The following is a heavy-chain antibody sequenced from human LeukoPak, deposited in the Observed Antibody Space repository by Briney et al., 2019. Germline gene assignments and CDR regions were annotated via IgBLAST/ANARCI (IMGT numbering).Heavy chain of an antibody. CDR1: GYTFTSYD. CDR2: MNPNSGNT. Sequence: ASVKVSCKASGYTFTSYDINWVRQATGQGLEWMGWMNPNSGNTGYAQKFQGRVTITRNTSISTAYMELSSLRSEDTAVYYCAREPSIAADGLSDDYWGQGTLVTVSS. V-gene: IGHV1-8*03. D-gene: IGHD6-13*01. J-gene: IGHJ4*02. CDR3: AREPSIAADGLSDDY.